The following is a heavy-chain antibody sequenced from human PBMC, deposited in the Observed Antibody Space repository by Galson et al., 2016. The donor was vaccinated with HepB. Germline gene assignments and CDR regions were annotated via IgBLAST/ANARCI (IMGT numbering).Heavy chain of an antibody. Sequence: SVKVSCKASGYTFTNYGISWVRQAPGQGLEWMGWISAYNGNTNSAQKFQGRVTMTTDTSTSTAYMELRSLRPGDTAVYYCARDLSRYTSSWYTDYFDYWGQGTLVTVSS. V-gene: IGHV1-18*04. D-gene: IGHD6-13*01. J-gene: IGHJ4*02. CDR2: ISAYNGNT. CDR1: GYTFTNYG. CDR3: ARDLSRYTSSWYTDYFDY.